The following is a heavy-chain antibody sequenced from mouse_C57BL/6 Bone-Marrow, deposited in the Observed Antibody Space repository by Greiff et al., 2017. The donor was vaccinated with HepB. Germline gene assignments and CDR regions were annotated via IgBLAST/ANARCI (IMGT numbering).Heavy chain of an antibody. CDR1: GYTFTSYW. Sequence: QVQLQQPGAELVKPGASVKLSCKASGYTFTSYWMHWVKQRPGQGLEWIGMIHPNSGSTNYNEKFKSKATLTVDKSSSTAYMHLSSLTSEDSAVYDCARSYYYGSRYYFDYWGQGTTVTVSS. D-gene: IGHD1-1*01. CDR3: ARSYYYGSRYYFDY. J-gene: IGHJ2*01. CDR2: IHPNSGST. V-gene: IGHV1-64*01.